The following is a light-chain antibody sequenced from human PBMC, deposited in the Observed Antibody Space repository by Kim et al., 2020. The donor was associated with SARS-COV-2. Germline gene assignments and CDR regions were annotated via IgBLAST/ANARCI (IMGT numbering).Light chain of an antibody. Sequence: SGQTVGITCQGDSLRSYYASWYQQKPGQAPVLVIYGKNNRPSGIPDRFSGSSSGNTASLTITGAQAEDEADYYCNSRDSSGNFVVFGGGTQLTVL. V-gene: IGLV3-19*01. CDR3: NSRDSSGNFVV. CDR1: SLRSYY. CDR2: GKN. J-gene: IGLJ2*01.